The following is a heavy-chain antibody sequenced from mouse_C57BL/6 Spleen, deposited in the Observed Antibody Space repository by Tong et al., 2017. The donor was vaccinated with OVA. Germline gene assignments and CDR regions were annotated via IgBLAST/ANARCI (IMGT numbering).Heavy chain of an antibody. D-gene: IGHD1-1*01. V-gene: IGHV1-62-2*01. Sequence: VQLQESGPELVKPGASVKISCKASGYTFTEYTIHWVKQRSGQGLEWIGWFYPGSGSIKYNEKFKDKATLTADKSSSTAYMQLNSLTSEDSAVYYCARSGSYWYFDVWGTGTTVTVSS. CDR2: FYPGSGSI. CDR1: GYTFTEYT. J-gene: IGHJ1*03. CDR3: ARSGSYWYFDV.